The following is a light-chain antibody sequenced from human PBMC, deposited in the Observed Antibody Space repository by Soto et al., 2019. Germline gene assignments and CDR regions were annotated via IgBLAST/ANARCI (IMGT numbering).Light chain of an antibody. CDR2: EVY. CDR1: SSDVGGYNY. V-gene: IGLV2-8*01. Sequence: QSVLTQPHSASGSPGQAVTISCTGTSSDVGGYNYVCWYQQYPCKAPKLIISEVYKRPSGVPDRFSGSKSGNTASLTVSGLQAEYEADYYCSSYSGTNNVIFGGGTKLTVL. CDR3: SSYSGTNNVI. J-gene: IGLJ2*01.